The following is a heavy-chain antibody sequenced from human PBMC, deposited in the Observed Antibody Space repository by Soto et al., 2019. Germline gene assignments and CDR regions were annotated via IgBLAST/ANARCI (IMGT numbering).Heavy chain of an antibody. CDR1: GGSFSGYY. CDR3: ARARNRKAFDI. Sequence: SETLSLTCAVYGGSFSGYYWSWIRQPPGKGLEWIGEINHSGSTNYNPSLKSRVTISVDTSKNQFSLKLSSVTAADTAVYYCARARNRKAFDIWGQGTMVTVSS. V-gene: IGHV4-34*01. D-gene: IGHD3-16*02. CDR2: INHSGST. J-gene: IGHJ3*02.